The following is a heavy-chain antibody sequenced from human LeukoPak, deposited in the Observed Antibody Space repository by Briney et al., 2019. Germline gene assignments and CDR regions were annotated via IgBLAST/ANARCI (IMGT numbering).Heavy chain of an antibody. J-gene: IGHJ4*02. D-gene: IGHD6-13*01. V-gene: IGHV1-18*01. CDR2: ISAYNGNT. CDR3: ARESGGRQQLALDY. CDR1: GYTFTSYG. Sequence: GASVKVSCKASGYTFTSYGISWVRQAPGRGLEWMGRISAYNGNTNYAQKLQGRVTMTTDTSTSTAYMELRSLRSDDTAVYYCARESGGRQQLALDYWGQGALVTVSS.